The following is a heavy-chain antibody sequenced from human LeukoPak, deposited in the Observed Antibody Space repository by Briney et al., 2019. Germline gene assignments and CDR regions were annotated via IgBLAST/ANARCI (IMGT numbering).Heavy chain of an antibody. Sequence: PSETLSLTCTVSGGAINNGSYHWSWIRQPAGKGMEWIGRIHTSGSTNYNPSLNSRVTISLDTSKNQFSLNLSSVTAADTAVYDCARGGSYSDFDSWGQGTLVTVSS. V-gene: IGHV4-61*02. CDR3: ARGGSYSDFDS. CDR1: GGAINNGSYH. CDR2: IHTSGST. J-gene: IGHJ4*02. D-gene: IGHD1-26*01.